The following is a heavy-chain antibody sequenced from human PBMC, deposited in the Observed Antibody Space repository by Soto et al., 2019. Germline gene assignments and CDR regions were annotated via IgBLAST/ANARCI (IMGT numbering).Heavy chain of an antibody. D-gene: IGHD2-15*01. J-gene: IGHJ1*01. CDR2: VNPSGGST. CDR3: AREENCSGGTCYSEYFHR. V-gene: IGHV1-46*01. CDR1: GYLFTAYS. Sequence: GASVKVSCKASGYLFTAYSMPWVRLAPGQGLEWMGVVNPSGGSTKYAQNFQGRVTMTRDTSTTTIYMELSSLRSDDTAIYYCAREENCSGGTCYSEYFHRWGQGTLVTVSS.